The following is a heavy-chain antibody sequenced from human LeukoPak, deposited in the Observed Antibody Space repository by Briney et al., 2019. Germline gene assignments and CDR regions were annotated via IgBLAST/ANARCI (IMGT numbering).Heavy chain of an antibody. V-gene: IGHV1-8*01. CDR1: GYTFASYG. CDR2: MNPNSGNT. Sequence: ASVKVSCKASGYTFASYGVSWLRQAPGQGLEWLGWMNPNSGNTGYAQKFQGRVTMTRNTSISTAYTELSSLRSEDTAVYYCARGADQLLFRNWFDPWGQGTLVTVSS. J-gene: IGHJ5*02. CDR3: ARGADQLLFRNWFDP. D-gene: IGHD2-2*01.